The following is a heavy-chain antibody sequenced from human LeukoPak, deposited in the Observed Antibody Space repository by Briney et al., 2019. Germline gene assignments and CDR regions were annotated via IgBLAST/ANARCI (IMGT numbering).Heavy chain of an antibody. J-gene: IGHJ5*02. V-gene: IGHV1-24*01. D-gene: IGHD2-15*01. CDR3: ATTGYCSGGSCRLYWFDP. CDR2: FDPEDGET. CDR1: GYTLTELS. Sequence: ASVKVSCKVSGYTLTELSMHWVRQAPGKGLEWMGGFDPEDGETIYAQKFQGRVTMTEDTSTDTAYMELSSLRSEDTAVYYYATTGYCSGGSCRLYWFDPWGQGTLVTVSS.